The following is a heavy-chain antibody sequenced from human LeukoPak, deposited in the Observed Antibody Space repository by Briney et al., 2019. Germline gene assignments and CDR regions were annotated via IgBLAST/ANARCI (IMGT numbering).Heavy chain of an antibody. CDR2: INPNSGGT. V-gene: IGHV1-2*02. CDR1: GYTFTGYY. Sequence: GASVKVSCKASGYTFTGYYMHWVRQAPGQGLEWMGWINPNSGGTNYAQKFQGRVTMTRDTSISTAYMELSRLRSDDTAVYYCARGAVAGRVSYYYMDVWGKGTTVTVSS. J-gene: IGHJ6*03. D-gene: IGHD6-19*01. CDR3: ARGAVAGRVSYYYMDV.